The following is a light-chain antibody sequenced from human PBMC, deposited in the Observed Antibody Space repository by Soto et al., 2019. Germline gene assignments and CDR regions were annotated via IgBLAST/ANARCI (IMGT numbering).Light chain of an antibody. CDR3: QQHNSYPFT. J-gene: IGKJ4*01. CDR1: QAIKNN. V-gene: IGKV1-17*01. Sequence: DIQMTQSPSSLSTSVGDRVTITCRASQAIKNNLAWYQHKPGEAPKRLIYAASNLQTGAPSRFSGSGSGTECTLTISSLQPEDFATYYCQQHNSYPFTFGGGTKVEIK. CDR2: AAS.